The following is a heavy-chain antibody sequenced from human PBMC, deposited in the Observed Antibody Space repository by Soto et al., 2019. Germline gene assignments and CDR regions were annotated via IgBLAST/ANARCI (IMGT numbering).Heavy chain of an antibody. J-gene: IGHJ3*01. Sequence: GGSLRLSCVAAGFTFNTYAMGCVRQAPGKGLEWVFVLSASGASTYYVESVKGRFSISRDNSNNTLFLQMKSLRVEDTAVYYCVRRKIMARGLTIMGYAFDLWCQGTLVTVSS. CDR3: VRRKIMARGLTIMGYAFDL. D-gene: IGHD3-10*01. CDR2: LSASGAST. V-gene: IGHV3-23*01. CDR1: GFTFNTYA.